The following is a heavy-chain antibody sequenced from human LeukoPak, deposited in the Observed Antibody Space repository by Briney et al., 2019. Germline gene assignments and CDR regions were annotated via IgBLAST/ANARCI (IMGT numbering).Heavy chain of an antibody. CDR2: ISAYNGNT. V-gene: IGHV1-18*04. CDR3: ARDMEYSGNEHFDY. CDR1: GYTFTSYG. J-gene: IGHJ4*02. Sequence: ASVKVSCKASGYTFTSYGISRVRPTPGQGREWMGGISAYNGNTNNAQKLQGRVTMTTDTSSSTAYMELRSLRSDDTAVYYCARDMEYSGNEHFDYWGQGTLVTVSS. D-gene: IGHD5-12*01.